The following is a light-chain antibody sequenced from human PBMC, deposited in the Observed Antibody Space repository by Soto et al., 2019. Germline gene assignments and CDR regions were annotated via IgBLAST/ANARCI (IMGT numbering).Light chain of an antibody. CDR2: NDN. J-gene: IGLJ1*01. CDR1: SSNIGAGYD. CDR3: QSYDSSLSGYV. Sequence: QSVLTQPPSVSGVPGQRVTISCTGSSSNIGAGYDVHWYQQLPGTAPKLLLYNDNNRPSGVPDRISGSKSGTSASLAITGLQAEDEADYYCQSYDSSLSGYVFGTGTKLTVL. V-gene: IGLV1-40*01.